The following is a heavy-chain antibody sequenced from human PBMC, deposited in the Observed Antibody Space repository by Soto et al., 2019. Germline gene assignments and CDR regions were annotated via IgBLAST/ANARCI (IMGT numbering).Heavy chain of an antibody. CDR2: IFYSGTT. D-gene: IGHD4-17*01. CDR3: GRRNDYGDYSDAFDV. V-gene: IGHV4-39*01. Sequence: QLQLQESGPGLVKPSETLSLTCTASGDTISSSDYYWGWIRQPPGRGLEWIGNIFYSGTTYYNPSPKSRVTISVSTAKDQFSPKPDSVTGPGPAWLLWGRRNDYGDYSDAFDVWGHGSMVTVSS. J-gene: IGHJ3*01. CDR1: GDTISSSDYY.